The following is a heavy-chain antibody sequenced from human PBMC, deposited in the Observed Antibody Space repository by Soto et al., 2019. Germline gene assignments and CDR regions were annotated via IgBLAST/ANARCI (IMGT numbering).Heavy chain of an antibody. CDR3: ARDLWEQQLGDYYYYGMDV. CDR2: ISYDGSNK. CDR1: GFTFSSYA. D-gene: IGHD6-13*01. Sequence: GGSLRLSCAASGFTFSSYAMHWVRQAPGKGLEWVAVISYDGSNKYYADSVKCRFTISRDNSKNTLYLQMNSLRAEDTAVYYCARDLWEQQLGDYYYYGMDVWGQGTTVTVSS. J-gene: IGHJ6*02. V-gene: IGHV3-30-3*01.